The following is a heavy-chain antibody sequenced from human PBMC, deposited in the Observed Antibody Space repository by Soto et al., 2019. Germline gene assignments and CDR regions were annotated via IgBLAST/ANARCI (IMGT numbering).Heavy chain of an antibody. CDR3: ATPAENWNDGAFDY. CDR2: FDPEGGET. V-gene: IGHV1-24*01. CDR1: GYTLTELS. J-gene: IGHJ4*02. D-gene: IGHD1-1*01. Sequence: ASVKVSCKVSGYTLTELSMHWVRQAPGKGLEWIEGFDPEGGETIYAQKFQGRVTMTEDTSTDTAYMELSSLRSEDTAVFYCATPAENWNDGAFDYWGQGTLVTVSS.